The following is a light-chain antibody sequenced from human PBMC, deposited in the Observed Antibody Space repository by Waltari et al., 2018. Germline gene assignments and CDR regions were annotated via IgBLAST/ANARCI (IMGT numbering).Light chain of an antibody. Sequence: QPVVTQPPSASGTPGQRVTISCSGSSSNIESNPVNWYQQLPGRAPRLLIYSNSHRPSCVPDRFSASTSGKSASLAISGLQSDDEGNYYCASWDYSLNGVVYGGGTKLTVL. V-gene: IGLV1-44*01. J-gene: IGLJ2*01. CDR1: SSNIESNP. CDR3: ASWDYSLNGVV. CDR2: SNS.